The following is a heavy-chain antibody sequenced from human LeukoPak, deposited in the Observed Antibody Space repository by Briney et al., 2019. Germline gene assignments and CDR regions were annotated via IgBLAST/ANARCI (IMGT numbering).Heavy chain of an antibody. CDR2: IYYSGST. Sequence: SETLSLTCTVSGGSISSGGYYWSWIRQHPGKGLEWIGYIYYSGSTYYNPSLKSRVTISVDTSKNQFSLKLSSVTAADTAVYYCAGDRGKDYGSGSYYNLRYYYYMDVWGKGTTVTVSS. D-gene: IGHD3-10*01. V-gene: IGHV4-31*03. J-gene: IGHJ6*03. CDR1: GGSISSGGYY. CDR3: AGDRGKDYGSGSYYNLRYYYYMDV.